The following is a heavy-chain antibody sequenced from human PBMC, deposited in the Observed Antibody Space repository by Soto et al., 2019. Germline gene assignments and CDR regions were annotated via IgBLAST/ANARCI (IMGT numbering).Heavy chain of an antibody. CDR3: ARHPGASFDY. CDR2: VHYTGST. V-gene: IGHV4-59*01. Sequence: PSETLSLTCTVSGGSFSSYYWSWIRQPPGKRLEWIGYVHYTGSTYYSPSLKSRVTISVDTSKNQFSLTLRSVTAADSAVYYCARHPGASFDYWGQGTLVTVSS. D-gene: IGHD7-27*01. CDR1: GGSFSSYY. J-gene: IGHJ4*02.